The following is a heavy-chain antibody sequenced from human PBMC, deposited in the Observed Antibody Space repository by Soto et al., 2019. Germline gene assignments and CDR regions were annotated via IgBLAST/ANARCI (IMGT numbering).Heavy chain of an antibody. CDR2: IDASGYT. Sequence: PSETLSLTCSVSSDSFSSYYWSWIRQPAGKGLEWIGRIDASGYTNSNPSLKSRVTMSVDTSKSQFSLKLSSVTAADTAMYYCAREGPYYDILTGYYKYYSDNWGQGTLVTVSS. CDR3: AREGPYYDILTGYYKYYSDN. D-gene: IGHD3-9*01. J-gene: IGHJ4*02. V-gene: IGHV4-4*07. CDR1: SDSFSSYY.